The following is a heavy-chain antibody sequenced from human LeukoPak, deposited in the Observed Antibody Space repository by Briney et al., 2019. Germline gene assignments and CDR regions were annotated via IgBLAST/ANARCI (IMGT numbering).Heavy chain of an antibody. Sequence: GGSLRLSCAASGFTVSSNYMSWVRQAPGKGLEWVSVIYSGGSTYYADSVKGRFTISRDNSKNTLYLQMNSLRAEDTAVYYCANFMTTVVKGGDYWGQGTLVTVSS. D-gene: IGHD4-23*01. CDR2: IYSGGST. J-gene: IGHJ4*02. CDR1: GFTVSSNY. CDR3: ANFMTTVVKGGDY. V-gene: IGHV3-53*05.